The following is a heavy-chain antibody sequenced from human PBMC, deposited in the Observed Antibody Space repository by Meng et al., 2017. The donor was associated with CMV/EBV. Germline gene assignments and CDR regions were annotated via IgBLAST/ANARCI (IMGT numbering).Heavy chain of an antibody. D-gene: IGHD6-13*01. Sequence: QGRLNPWGRGLLKPSGTLPPICAVYGGSLRGYYWSWIRQPPGKGLEWIGEINHSGSTNYNPSLKSRVTISVDTSKNQFSLKLSSVTAADTAVYYCARGGIAAAGPFDYWGQGTLVTVSS. CDR1: GGSLRGYY. CDR3: ARGGIAAAGPFDY. CDR2: INHSGST. V-gene: IGHV4-34*01. J-gene: IGHJ4*02.